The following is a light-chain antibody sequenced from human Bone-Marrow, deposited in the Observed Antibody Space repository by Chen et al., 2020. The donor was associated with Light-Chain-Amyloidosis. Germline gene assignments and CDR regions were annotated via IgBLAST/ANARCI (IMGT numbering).Light chain of an antibody. CDR3: QVLDPTTYHVI. Sequence: SYVLTQPPSVSVAPGQTDGLTCGGNNIGDKSVHWLQQKPGQAPLMVVFDDSDRPSGIPERFSGSNSGNTATLTISRVEAGDEADYFCQVLDPTTYHVIFGGGTRLTVL. J-gene: IGLJ2*01. V-gene: IGLV3-21*02. CDR1: NIGDKS. CDR2: DDS.